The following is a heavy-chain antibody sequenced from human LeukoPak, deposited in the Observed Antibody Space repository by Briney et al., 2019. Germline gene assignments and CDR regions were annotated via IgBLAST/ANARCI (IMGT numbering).Heavy chain of an antibody. Sequence: SETLSLTCTVSGGSISSYYWSWIRQPPGKGLEWIGYIYYSGSTNYNPSLKSRVTISVDTSKNQFSLKLSSVTAADTAVYYCARQAVYSGSCLRTYYFDYWGQGTLVTVSS. D-gene: IGHD1-26*01. CDR3: ARQAVYSGSCLRTYYFDY. J-gene: IGHJ4*02. CDR1: GGSISSYY. CDR2: IYYSGST. V-gene: IGHV4-59*08.